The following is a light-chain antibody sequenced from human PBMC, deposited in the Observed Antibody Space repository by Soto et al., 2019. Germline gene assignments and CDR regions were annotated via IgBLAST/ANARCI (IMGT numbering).Light chain of an antibody. CDR3: SSYAGSNNV. V-gene: IGLV2-8*01. CDR2: EVN. Sequence: QSVLTQPPSASGSPVQSVTISCTGTSSDVGGYNSVSWYQQHPGKAPKLMIYEVNKRPSGVPDRFSGSKSGNTASLTVSGLQAEDEADYYCSSYAGSNNVFGTGTKVTVL. J-gene: IGLJ1*01. CDR1: SSDVGGYNS.